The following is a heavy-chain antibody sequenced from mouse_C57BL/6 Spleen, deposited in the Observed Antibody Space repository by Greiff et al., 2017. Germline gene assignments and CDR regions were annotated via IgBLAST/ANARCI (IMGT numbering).Heavy chain of an antibody. CDR1: GYAFSSSW. V-gene: IGHV1-82*01. J-gene: IGHJ2*01. CDR3: ARCYYGSSYDY. D-gene: IGHD1-1*01. CDR2: IYPGDGDT. Sequence: QVQLQQSGPELVKPGASVKISCKASGYAFSSSWMNWVKQRPGKGLEWIGRIYPGDGDTNYNGKFKGKATLTVDKSSSTAYMQLSSLTSEDSAVYFSARCYYGSSYDYWGQGTTLTVSS.